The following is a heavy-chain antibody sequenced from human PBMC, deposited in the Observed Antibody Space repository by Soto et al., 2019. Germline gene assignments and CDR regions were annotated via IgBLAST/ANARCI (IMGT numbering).Heavy chain of an antibody. V-gene: IGHV1-8*01. D-gene: IGHD3-10*01. CDR2: MNPNSGNT. CDR1: GYTFTSYD. Sequence: KISCKGSGYTFTSYDINWVRQATGQGLEWMGWMNPNSGNTGYAQKFQGRVTMTRNTSISTAYMELSSLRSEDTAVYYCARASKITMVRGVIITRNYYYYYMDVWGKGTTVTVSS. J-gene: IGHJ6*03. CDR3: ARASKITMVRGVIITRNYYYYYMDV.